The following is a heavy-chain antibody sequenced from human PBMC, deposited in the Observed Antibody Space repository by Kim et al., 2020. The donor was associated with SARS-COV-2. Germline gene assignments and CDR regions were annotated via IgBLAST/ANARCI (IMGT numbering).Heavy chain of an antibody. V-gene: IGHV4-59*01. CDR1: GGSIGNSF. J-gene: IGHJ5*02. Sequence: SETLSLTCTVSGGSIGNSFWSWIRQSPGKGLEWIGYIYHTGSTTYNPSFKNQATLSVDTYKSQFYLRLASVTAADTAVYYCARGGWLRTDWFDPWGQGTLVTVSS. D-gene: IGHD5-18*01. CDR3: ARGGWLRTDWFDP. CDR2: IYHTGST.